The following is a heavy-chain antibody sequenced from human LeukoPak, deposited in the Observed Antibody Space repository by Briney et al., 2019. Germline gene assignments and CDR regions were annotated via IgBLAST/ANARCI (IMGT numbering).Heavy chain of an antibody. V-gene: IGHV3-48*01. Sequence: QPGGSLRLSCAASGFTFSSYSMNWVRQAPGKGLEWISYISSSSTTVYYADSVKGRFTISRDNSKNTVYLQMNSLRGDDTAIYYCAKAYTRSWYAAFDIWGQGTMVTVSS. CDR2: ISSSSTTV. CDR3: AKAYTRSWYAAFDI. J-gene: IGHJ3*02. D-gene: IGHD6-13*01. CDR1: GFTFSSYS.